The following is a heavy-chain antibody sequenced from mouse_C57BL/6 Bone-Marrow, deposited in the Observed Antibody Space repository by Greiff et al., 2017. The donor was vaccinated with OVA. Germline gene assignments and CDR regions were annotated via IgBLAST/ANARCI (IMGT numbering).Heavy chain of an antibody. CDR3: ARCPHLLHYYAMDY. CDR1: GFSLTSYG. Sequence: QVQLKESGPGLVQPSQSLSITCTVSGFSLTSYGVHWVRQSPGKGLEWLGVIWSGGSTDYNAAFISRLSVSKDNSKRQVFFKMNSLQADDTAIYYCARCPHLLHYYAMDYWGQGTSVTVSS. D-gene: IGHD1-1*01. J-gene: IGHJ4*01. V-gene: IGHV2-2*01. CDR2: IWSGGST.